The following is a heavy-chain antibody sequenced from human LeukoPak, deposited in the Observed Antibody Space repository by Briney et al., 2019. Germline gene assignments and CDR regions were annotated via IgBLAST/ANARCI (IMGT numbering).Heavy chain of an antibody. V-gene: IGHV1-18*01. CDR1: GYTFTSYG. CDR3: ARELYSSSLPDQ. D-gene: IGHD6-13*01. Sequence: ASVKVSCKASGYTFTSYGINWVRQAPGQGLEWMGWISPYNGDTNYSQKLQGRVTMTTDTSTSTAYMELRSLRSDDTAVYYCARELYSSSLPDQWGQGTLITVSS. CDR2: ISPYNGDT. J-gene: IGHJ4*02.